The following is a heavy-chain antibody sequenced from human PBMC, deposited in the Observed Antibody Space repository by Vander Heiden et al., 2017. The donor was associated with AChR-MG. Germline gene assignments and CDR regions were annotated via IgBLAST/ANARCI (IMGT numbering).Heavy chain of an antibody. V-gene: IGHV3-11*01. CDR2: ISGSGSNS. Sequence: QVQLVESGGGLVKPGGSLRLSCAASGFTFSDHYMSWIRQPPGKGLEWVSYISGSGSNSYYADSVKGRFTTSRDSAKTSLYLQMDSLRAEDTAVYYCARHGWNDYGGVGDFWGQGTLVTVSS. J-gene: IGHJ4*02. D-gene: IGHD4-17*01. CDR3: ARHGWNDYGGVGDF. CDR1: GFTFSDHY.